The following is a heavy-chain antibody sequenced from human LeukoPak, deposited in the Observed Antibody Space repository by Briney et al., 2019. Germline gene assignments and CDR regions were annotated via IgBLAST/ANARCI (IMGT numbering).Heavy chain of an antibody. V-gene: IGHV4-59*12. J-gene: IGHJ3*02. CDR2: IYYSGST. Sequence: SETLSLTCTVSGGSISSYYWSWIRRPPGKGLEWIGNIYYSGSTNYNPSLKSRVTISVDTSKNQFSLKLSSVTAADTAVYYCARALRYSYGYGAFDIWGQGTMVTVSS. CDR1: GGSISSYY. CDR3: ARALRYSYGYGAFDI. D-gene: IGHD5-18*01.